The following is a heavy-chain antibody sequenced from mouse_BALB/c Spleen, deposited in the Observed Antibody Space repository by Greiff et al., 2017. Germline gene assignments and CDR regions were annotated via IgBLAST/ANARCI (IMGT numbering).Heavy chain of an antibody. V-gene: IGHV3-2*02. Sequence: EVKLVESGPGLVKPSQSLSLTCTVTGYSITSDYAWNWIRQFPGNKLEWMGYISYSGSTSYNPSLKSRISITRDTSKNQFFLQLNSVTTEDTATYYCARSNGNYEGAMDYWGQGTSVTVSS. CDR1: GYSITSDYA. CDR2: ISYSGST. J-gene: IGHJ4*01. CDR3: ARSNGNYEGAMDY. D-gene: IGHD2-1*01.